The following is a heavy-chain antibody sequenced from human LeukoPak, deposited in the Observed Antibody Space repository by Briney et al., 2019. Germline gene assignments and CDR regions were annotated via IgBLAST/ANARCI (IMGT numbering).Heavy chain of an antibody. CDR3: ARAGLEVRYYDSSGYYYFDY. V-gene: IGHV4-59*01. Sequence: PSETLSLTCTVSGGSISSYYWSWIRRPPGKGLEWIGYIYYSGSTNYNPSLKSRVTISVDTSKNQFSLKLSSVTAADTAVYYCARAGLEVRYYDSSGYYYFDYWGQGTLVTVSS. CDR1: GGSISSYY. D-gene: IGHD3-22*01. CDR2: IYYSGST. J-gene: IGHJ4*02.